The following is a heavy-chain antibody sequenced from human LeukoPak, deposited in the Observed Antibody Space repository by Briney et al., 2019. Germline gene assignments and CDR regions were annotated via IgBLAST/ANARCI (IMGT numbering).Heavy chain of an antibody. Sequence: PGGSLRLSCAASGLMFSNYGMNWVRLAPGKGLEWVSGITGSGTTYYADSVKGRFSISRDSSKSTLFLQMDSLRAEDTAMYYCAKDLRWLALDLWGQGTMVTVSS. CDR1: GLMFSNYG. CDR2: ITGSGTT. V-gene: IGHV3-23*01. CDR3: AKDLRWLALDL. D-gene: IGHD6-19*01. J-gene: IGHJ3*01.